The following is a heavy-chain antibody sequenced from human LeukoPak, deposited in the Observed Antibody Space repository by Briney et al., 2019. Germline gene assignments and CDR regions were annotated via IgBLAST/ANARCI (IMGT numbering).Heavy chain of an antibody. Sequence: GGSLRLSCAASGFTFSSYVMSWVRQAPGKGLEWVSSISSSSSYIYYADSVKGRFTISRDNAKNSLYLQMNSLRAEDTAVYYCARVGRTSDAFDIWGQGTMVTVSS. J-gene: IGHJ3*02. D-gene: IGHD1-26*01. CDR3: ARVGRTSDAFDI. CDR1: GFTFSSYV. CDR2: ISSSSSYI. V-gene: IGHV3-21*01.